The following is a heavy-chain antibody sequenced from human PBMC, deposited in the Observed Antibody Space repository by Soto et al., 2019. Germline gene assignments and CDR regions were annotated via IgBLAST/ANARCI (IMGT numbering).Heavy chain of an antibody. Sequence: GGSLRLSCAASGFTFSSYSINWVRQAPGKGLEXVSXXSXXXXXIXXADSVKGRFTISRDNAKNSLYLQMNSLRAEDTAVYYCARVVSSFFDYWGQGTLVTVSS. CDR2: XSXXXXXI. V-gene: IGHV3-21*01. J-gene: IGHJ4*02. CDR3: ARVVSSFFDY. D-gene: IGHD6-6*01. CDR1: GFTFSSYS.